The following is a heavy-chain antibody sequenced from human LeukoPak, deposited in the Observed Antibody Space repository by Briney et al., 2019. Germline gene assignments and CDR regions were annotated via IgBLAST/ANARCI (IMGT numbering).Heavy chain of an antibody. CDR2: INHSGST. CDR3: ARGRFLEWLLTGYNWFDP. J-gene: IGHJ5*02. D-gene: IGHD3-3*01. V-gene: IGHV4-34*01. CDR1: GGSFSGYY. Sequence: SETLSLTCAVYGGSFSGYYWSWIRQPPGQGLEWIGEINHSGSTNYNPSLKSRVTISVDTSKNQFSLKLSPVTAADTAVYYCARGRFLEWLLTGYNWFDPWGQGTLVTVSS.